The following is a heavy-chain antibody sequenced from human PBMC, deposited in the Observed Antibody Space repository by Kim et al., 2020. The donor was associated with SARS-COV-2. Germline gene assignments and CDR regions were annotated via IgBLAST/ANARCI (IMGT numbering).Heavy chain of an antibody. D-gene: IGHD2-8*01. CDR3: ARGLGPNGWFDP. V-gene: IGHV4-34*01. J-gene: IGHJ5*02. Sequence: NYTPSLKSRVTISVDTSKNQFSLKLSSVTAADTAVYYCARGLGPNGWFDPWGQGTLVTVSS.